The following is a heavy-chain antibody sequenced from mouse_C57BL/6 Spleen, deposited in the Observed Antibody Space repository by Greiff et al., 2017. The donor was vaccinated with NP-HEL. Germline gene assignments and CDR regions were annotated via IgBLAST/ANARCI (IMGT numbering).Heavy chain of an antibody. Sequence: VQLQQPGAELVKPGASVKLSCKASGYTFTSYWMHWVKQRPGQGLEWIGMIHPNSGSTNYNEKFKSKATLTVDKSSSTAYMQLSSLTSEDSAVYYCARGVYYYGSSPDYWGQGTTLTVSS. CDR3: ARGVYYYGSSPDY. D-gene: IGHD1-1*01. CDR1: GYTFTSYW. J-gene: IGHJ2*01. V-gene: IGHV1-64*01. CDR2: IHPNSGST.